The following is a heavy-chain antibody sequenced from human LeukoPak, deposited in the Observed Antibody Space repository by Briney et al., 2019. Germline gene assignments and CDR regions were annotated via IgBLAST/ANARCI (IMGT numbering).Heavy chain of an antibody. J-gene: IGHJ6*02. V-gene: IGHV3-66*01. Sequence: GGSLRLSCAASGFTFSDYYMSWIRQAPGKGLEWVSVIYSGGSTYYADSVKGRFTISRDNSKNTLYLQMNSLRAEDTAVYYCARGPYDSSGYYPSYYYYGMDVWGQGTTVTVSS. CDR1: GFTFSDYY. CDR2: IYSGGST. CDR3: ARGPYDSSGYYPSYYYYGMDV. D-gene: IGHD3-22*01.